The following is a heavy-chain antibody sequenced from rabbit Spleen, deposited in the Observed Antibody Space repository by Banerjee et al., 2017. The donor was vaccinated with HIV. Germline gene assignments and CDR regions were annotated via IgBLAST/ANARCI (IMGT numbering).Heavy chain of an antibody. CDR1: GIDFSSYYY. CDR3: ARGYAGYSWYIYAFKL. Sequence: QQQLEESGGGLVKPGGTLTLTCKASGIDFSSYYYMCWVRQAPGKGLEWIGCINTGSGSAYYASWVISRFAISKTSSTTVTLQMTSLTAADTATYFCARGYAGYSWYIYAFKLWGPGTLVTVS. V-gene: IGHV1S45*01. J-gene: IGHJ4*01. CDR2: INTGSGSA. D-gene: IGHD7-1*01.